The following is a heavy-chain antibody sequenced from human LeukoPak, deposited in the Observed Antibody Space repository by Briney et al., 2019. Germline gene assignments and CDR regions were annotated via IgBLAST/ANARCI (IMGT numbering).Heavy chain of an antibody. J-gene: IGHJ4*02. CDR3: ARDRIKGGYYLGGYFDY. V-gene: IGHV3-53*01. D-gene: IGHD3-22*01. CDR1: GFTVSSNY. CDR2: IYSGGST. Sequence: QSGGSQRLSCAASGFTVSSNYMSWVRQAPGKGLEWVSVIYSGGSTYYADSVKGRFTISRDNAKNSLYLQMNSLRAEDTAVYYCARDRIKGGYYLGGYFDYWGQGTLVTVSS.